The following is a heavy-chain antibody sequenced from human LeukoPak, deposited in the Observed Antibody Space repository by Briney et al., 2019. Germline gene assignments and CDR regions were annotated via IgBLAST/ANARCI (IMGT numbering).Heavy chain of an antibody. CDR2: IYYSGST. V-gene: IGHV4-31*03. CDR1: GGSISSGGYY. Sequence: SQTLSLTCTVSGGSISSGGYYWSWIRQHPGKGLEWIGYIYYSGSTYYNPSLKSRVTISVDTSKNQFSLKLSSVTAADTAVYYCARDRSCSSTSCLTYYYYGMDVWGQGTTVTVSS. J-gene: IGHJ6*02. CDR3: ARDRSCSSTSCLTYYYYGMDV. D-gene: IGHD2-2*01.